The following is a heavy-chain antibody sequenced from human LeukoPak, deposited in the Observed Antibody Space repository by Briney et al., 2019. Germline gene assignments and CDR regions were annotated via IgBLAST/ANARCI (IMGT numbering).Heavy chain of an antibody. V-gene: IGHV4-34*01. CDR2: INHSGST. J-gene: IGHJ4*02. CDR3: AGRARPLAY. Sequence: SETLSLTCAVYGGSFSGYYWSWIRQPPGKGLEWIGEINHSGSTNYNPSLKSRVTISVDTSKNQFSLKLSSVTAADTAVYYCAGRARPLAYWGQGTLVTVSS. CDR1: GGSFSGYY.